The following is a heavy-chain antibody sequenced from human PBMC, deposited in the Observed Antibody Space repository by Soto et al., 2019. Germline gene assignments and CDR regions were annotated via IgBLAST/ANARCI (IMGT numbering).Heavy chain of an antibody. CDR3: AREQFGKIDP. D-gene: IGHD3-10*01. V-gene: IGHV4-30-2*01. Sequence: SETLSLTCAVSGGSISRGGYSWSWIRQPPGKGLEWIGYIYHSGSTYYNPSLKSRVTISVDRSKNQFSLKLSSVTAADTAVYYCAREQFGKIDPWGQGTLVTVS. J-gene: IGHJ5*02. CDR1: GGSISRGGYS. CDR2: IYHSGST.